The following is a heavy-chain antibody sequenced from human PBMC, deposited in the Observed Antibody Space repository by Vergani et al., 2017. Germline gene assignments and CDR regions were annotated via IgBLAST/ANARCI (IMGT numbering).Heavy chain of an antibody. CDR2: ISRSSSTI. D-gene: IGHD3-22*01. Sequence: EVQLVESGGGLVKPGGSLRLSCVASGFTFRHYSMNWVRQAPGKGLEWVSYISRSSSTIYYADSVKGRFTISRDNAKNSLHLQMNNLRAEDTAVYYCARFYDTRGGFDYGGQGTLVTVSS. CDR1: GFTFRHYS. V-gene: IGHV3-48*01. CDR3: ARFYDTRGGFDY. J-gene: IGHJ4*02.